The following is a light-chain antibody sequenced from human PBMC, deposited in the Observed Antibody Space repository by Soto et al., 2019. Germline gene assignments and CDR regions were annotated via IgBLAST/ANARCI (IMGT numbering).Light chain of an antibody. Sequence: QMTQSPSSLSASVGDRVTITCRASQSIGTYLHWYQQKPGKAPKLLIYAASTLQSGVPSRFSGSGSGTDFTLTMNSLQPEDFATYYCPQGYSTQWTVGQGTKVDIK. CDR3: PQGYSTQWT. V-gene: IGKV1-39*01. CDR1: QSIGTY. CDR2: AAS. J-gene: IGKJ1*01.